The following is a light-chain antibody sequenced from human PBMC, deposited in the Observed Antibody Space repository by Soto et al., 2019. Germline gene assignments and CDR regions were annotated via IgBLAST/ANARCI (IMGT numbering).Light chain of an antibody. CDR1: QSISSW. CDR2: DAS. V-gene: IGKV1-5*01. CDR3: QQYNSYPYN. Sequence: DIQMTQYPSTLSASVGDRVTITCRASQSISSWLAWYQQKPGKAPKLLIYDASSLESGVPSRFSDSGSGTEFTLTISSLQPDDFATYYCQQYNSYPYNFGLGTKRE. J-gene: IGKJ2*01.